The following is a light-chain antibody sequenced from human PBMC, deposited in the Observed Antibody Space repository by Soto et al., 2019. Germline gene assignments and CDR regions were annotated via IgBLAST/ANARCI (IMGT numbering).Light chain of an antibody. J-gene: IGKJ1*01. CDR2: KAS. V-gene: IGKV1-5*03. CDR1: QSISSW. Sequence: DIQMTQFPSTLSASVGDRVTITCRASQSISSWLAWYHQKPGKAPKLLIYKASSLESGVPSRFSGSGSGTEFTLTISSLQPDDFATYYCHQYSTYSRTLGQGTRVEI. CDR3: HQYSTYSRT.